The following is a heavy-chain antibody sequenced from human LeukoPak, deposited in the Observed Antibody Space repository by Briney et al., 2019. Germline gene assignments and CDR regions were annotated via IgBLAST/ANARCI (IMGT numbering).Heavy chain of an antibody. D-gene: IGHD3-10*01. CDR3: ARSTYYYGSGSYYWAY. J-gene: IGHJ4*02. CDR2: IKQDGSEK. Sequence: GGSLRLSCAVSGFTFSSYWMSWVRQAPGKGLEWVANIKQDGSEKYYVDSVKGRFTISRDNAKNSLYLQMNSLRAEDTAVYYCARSTYYYGSGSYYWAYWGQGTLVTVSS. CDR1: GFTFSSYW. V-gene: IGHV3-7*01.